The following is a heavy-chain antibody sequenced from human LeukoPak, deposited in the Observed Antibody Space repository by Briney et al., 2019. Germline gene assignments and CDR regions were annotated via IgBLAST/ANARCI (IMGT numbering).Heavy chain of an antibody. CDR2: MFYSGST. CDR3: ARLAHIAAAGSYSYHSLDV. Sequence: SETLSLTCTVSGGSTSGFSWSWIRQPQGKGLEYIGSMFYSGSTDYNPSLKSRISMSVDTSKNQVSLRLTSVTAADTAVYYCARLAHIAAAGSYSYHSLDVWGQGTTVTVSS. D-gene: IGHD6-13*01. J-gene: IGHJ6*02. CDR1: GGSTSGFS. V-gene: IGHV4-59*08.